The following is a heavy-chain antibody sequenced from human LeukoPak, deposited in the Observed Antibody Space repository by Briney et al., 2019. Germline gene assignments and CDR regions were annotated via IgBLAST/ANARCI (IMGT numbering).Heavy chain of an antibody. J-gene: IGHJ5*02. Sequence: ASVKVSCKVSGYTLTELSMHWVRQAPGQGLEWMGWMNPNSGNTGYAQKFQGRVTITRNTSISTAYMELSSLRSEDTAVYYCARAGFREGWFDPWGQGTLVTVSS. CDR2: MNPNSGNT. CDR1: GYTLTELS. CDR3: ARAGFREGWFDP. V-gene: IGHV1-8*03. D-gene: IGHD6-25*01.